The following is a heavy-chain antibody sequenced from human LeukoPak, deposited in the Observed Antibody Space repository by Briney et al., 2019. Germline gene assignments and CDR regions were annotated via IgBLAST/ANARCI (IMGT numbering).Heavy chain of an antibody. D-gene: IGHD5-18*01. CDR1: GFTFSSYE. V-gene: IGHV3-48*03. CDR2: ISSSGSTI. Sequence: GGSLRLSCAASGFTFSSYEMNWVRQAPGKGLEWVSYISSSGSTIYYADSVKGRFTISRDNAKNSLYLQMNSLRAEDTAVYYCARDLSGVTGYTYGRGIDYWGQGTLVTASS. CDR3: ARDLSGVTGYTYGRGIDY. J-gene: IGHJ4*02.